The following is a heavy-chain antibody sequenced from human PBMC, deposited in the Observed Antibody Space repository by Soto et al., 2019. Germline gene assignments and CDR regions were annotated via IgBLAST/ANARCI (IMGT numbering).Heavy chain of an antibody. CDR1: GYTFTSYG. CDR3: ASAHYDFWSGYKRHYYYYGMDV. J-gene: IGHJ6*02. CDR2: ISAYNGNT. D-gene: IGHD3-3*01. Sequence: ASVKVSCKAPGYTFTSYGISWVRQAPGQGLEWMGWISAYNGNTNYAQKLQGRVTMTTDTSTSTAYMELRSLRSDDTAVYYCASAHYDFWSGYKRHYYYYGMDVWGQGTTVTVSS. V-gene: IGHV1-18*04.